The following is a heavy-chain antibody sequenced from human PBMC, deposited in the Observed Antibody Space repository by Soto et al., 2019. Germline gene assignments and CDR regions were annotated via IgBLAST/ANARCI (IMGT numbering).Heavy chain of an antibody. CDR2: IYHSGST. D-gene: IGHD2-21*01. CDR1: GGSISSGGYS. V-gene: IGHV4-30-2*01. J-gene: IGHJ6*02. Sequence: ASETLSLTCAVSGGSISSGGYSWSWIRQPPGKGLEWIGYIYHSGSTYYNPSLKSRVTISVDRSKNQFSLKLSSVTAADTAVYYCARNCGGDCYYGMDVWGQGTTVTVSS. CDR3: ARNCGGDCYYGMDV.